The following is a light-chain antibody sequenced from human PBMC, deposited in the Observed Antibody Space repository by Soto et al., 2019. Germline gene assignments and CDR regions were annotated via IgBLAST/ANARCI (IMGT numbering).Light chain of an antibody. CDR1: QSVLYSLNNRNH. Sequence: DIVMTQSPDPLAVSLGERATLNCKSSQSVLYSLNNRNHLAWYQKKPGQPPRLLVYWASTRESGVPDRFSGSGSGTDFSLTISSLQAEDVAVYYCQQYYRIPLSFGGGTRVEIK. J-gene: IGKJ4*01. CDR3: QQYYRIPLS. V-gene: IGKV4-1*01. CDR2: WAS.